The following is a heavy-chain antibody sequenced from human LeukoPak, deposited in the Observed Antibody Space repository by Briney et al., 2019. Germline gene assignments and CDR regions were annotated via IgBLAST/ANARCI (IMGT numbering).Heavy chain of an antibody. CDR1: GYSISSGYY. J-gene: IGHJ4*02. CDR3: ARQLGDRLLFDY. D-gene: IGHD2-21*01. CDR2: IYHSGST. Sequence: PSETLSLTCTVSGYSISSGYYWGWIRQPPGKGLEWIGSIYHSGSTYYNPSLKSRVTISVDTSRNQFSLKLSSVTAADTAVYYCARQLGDRLLFDYWGQGTLVTVSS. V-gene: IGHV4-38-2*02.